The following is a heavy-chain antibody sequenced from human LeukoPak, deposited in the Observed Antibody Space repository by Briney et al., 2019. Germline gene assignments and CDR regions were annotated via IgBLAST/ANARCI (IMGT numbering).Heavy chain of an antibody. D-gene: IGHD2-2*01. V-gene: IGHV4-34*01. CDR3: ARAVYCSSTSCLIRHYYYYYYMDV. CDR2: INHSGST. CDR1: GGSFSGYY. Sequence: SETLSLTCAVYGGSFSGYYWSWIRQPPGKGLEWIGEINHSGSTNYNPSLKSRVTISVDTSKNQFSLKLSSVTAADTAVYYCARAVYCSSTSCLIRHYYYYYYMDVWGKGTTVTVSS. J-gene: IGHJ6*03.